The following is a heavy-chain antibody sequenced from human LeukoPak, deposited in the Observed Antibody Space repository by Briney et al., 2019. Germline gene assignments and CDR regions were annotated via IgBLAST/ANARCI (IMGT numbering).Heavy chain of an antibody. J-gene: IGHJ4*02. Sequence: GESLKISCKGSGFSFSNYWIAWVRQMPGKGLEWMGIIYAGDSDTKYSPSFQGRVTISVDKSISTTYLQWSGLKASDTAMYYCSTYRSGYYHFDYWGQGTLVTVSS. CDR1: GFSFSNYW. CDR3: STYRSGYYHFDY. CDR2: IYAGDSDT. D-gene: IGHD6-19*01. V-gene: IGHV5-51*01.